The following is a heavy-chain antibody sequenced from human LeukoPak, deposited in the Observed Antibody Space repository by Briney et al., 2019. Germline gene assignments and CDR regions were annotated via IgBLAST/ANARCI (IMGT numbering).Heavy chain of an antibody. CDR1: GGSISSSGYY. CDR2: IFYSGST. V-gene: IGHV4-39*01. Sequence: SETLTLTCTASGGSISSSGYYWGRIRQPPGKGLECIGNIFYSGSTYYDPAHRRRVTITVDTSMNRFSLKLSSVTAAETGVDYCARRYYDGDCYYDYWGQGTLVTVSS. J-gene: IGHJ4*02. D-gene: IGHD2-21*02. CDR3: ARRYYDGDCYYDY.